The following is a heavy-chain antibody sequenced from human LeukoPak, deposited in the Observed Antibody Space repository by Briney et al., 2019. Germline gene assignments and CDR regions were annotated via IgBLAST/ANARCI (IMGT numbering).Heavy chain of an antibody. CDR2: IYYSGST. D-gene: IGHD6-13*01. V-gene: IGHV4-39*01. CDR3: ARQGIAAAGTHDY. Sequence: ETLSLTCTVSGGSISSSSYYWGWIRQPPGKGLEWIGSIYYSGSTYYNPFLKSRVTISVDTSKNQFSLKLSSVTAADTAVYYCARQGIAAAGTHDYWGQGTLVTVSS. CDR1: GGSISSSSYY. J-gene: IGHJ4*02.